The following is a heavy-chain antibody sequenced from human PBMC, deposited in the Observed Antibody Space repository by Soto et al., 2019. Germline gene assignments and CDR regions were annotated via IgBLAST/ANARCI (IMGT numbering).Heavy chain of an antibody. Sequence: ASVKVSCKSSGYTFTSYYMHWVRHAPGQGLEWMGIINPSGGSTSYAQKFQGRVTMTRDTSTSTVYMELSSLRSEDTAVYYCAIPSYSSSWYVVPNYYYYGMDVWGQGTTVTVSS. D-gene: IGHD6-13*01. CDR3: AIPSYSSSWYVVPNYYYYGMDV. J-gene: IGHJ6*02. CDR1: GYTFTSYY. V-gene: IGHV1-46*01. CDR2: INPSGGST.